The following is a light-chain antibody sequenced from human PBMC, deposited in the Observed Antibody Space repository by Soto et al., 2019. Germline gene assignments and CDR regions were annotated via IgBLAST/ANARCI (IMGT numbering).Light chain of an antibody. J-gene: IGKJ4*01. CDR1: QSVTNNF. V-gene: IGKV3-20*01. Sequence: EIVVTQSPGTLSLSPGERATLSCRASQSVTNNFLAWYQQKPGQAPRLLISGASNRATAIPDRFSGSGSGTDLTLTISRLEPEDFAVYYCQQCAHSPLTFGGGTKVEIK. CDR3: QQCAHSPLT. CDR2: GAS.